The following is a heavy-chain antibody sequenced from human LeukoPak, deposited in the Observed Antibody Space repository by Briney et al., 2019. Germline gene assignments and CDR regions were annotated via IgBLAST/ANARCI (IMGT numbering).Heavy chain of an antibody. D-gene: IGHD3-10*01. V-gene: IGHV3-30*02. Sequence: ETGGSLRLSCAASGFTFKSYGMHWVRQAPGKGLEWVAFIRYDGSNKYYADSVKGRFTISRDNSKNTLYLQMNSLRAEDTAVYYCAKDRAFGETFFDYWGQGTLVTVSS. J-gene: IGHJ4*02. CDR1: GFTFKSYG. CDR3: AKDRAFGETFFDY. CDR2: IRYDGSNK.